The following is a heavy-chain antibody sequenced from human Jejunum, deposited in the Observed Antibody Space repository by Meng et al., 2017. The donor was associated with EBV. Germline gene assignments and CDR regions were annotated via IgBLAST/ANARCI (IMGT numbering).Heavy chain of an antibody. D-gene: IGHD2-21*02. CDR1: GDYIDSRKW. Sequence: QVLLHVQGPGLVKPSGTLSLTCADSGDYIDSRKWWSWVRKSPERGLEWIGEIYSSGSTNYNPSLKSRVSILVDRSENHFSLHLSSVTAADMAFYYCVRGGDYCLVYWGQGTLVTVSS. J-gene: IGHJ4*02. V-gene: IGHV4-4*02. CDR3: VRGGDYCLVY. CDR2: IYSSGST.